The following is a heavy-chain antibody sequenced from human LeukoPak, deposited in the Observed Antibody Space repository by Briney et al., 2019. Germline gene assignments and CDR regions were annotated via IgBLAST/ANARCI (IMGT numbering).Heavy chain of an antibody. V-gene: IGHV1-69*13. Sequence: ASVKVSCKASGGTFSSYAISWVRQAPGQGLEWMGGIIPIFGTANYAQKFQGRVTITADESTSTAYMELSSLRSEDTAVYYCAREGNITIFGVVRPFDYWGQGTLVTVSS. CDR2: IIPIFGTA. CDR1: GGTFSSYA. J-gene: IGHJ4*02. CDR3: AREGNITIFGVVRPFDY. D-gene: IGHD3-3*01.